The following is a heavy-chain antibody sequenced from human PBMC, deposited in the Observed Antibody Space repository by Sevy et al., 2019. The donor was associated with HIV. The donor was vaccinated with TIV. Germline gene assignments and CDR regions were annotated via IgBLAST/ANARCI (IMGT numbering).Heavy chain of an antibody. V-gene: IGHV3-49*03. CDR2: IRSKAYGGTT. J-gene: IGHJ3*02. CDR3: TRDYQQLVLNAFDI. Sequence: GGSLRLSCTASGFTFGDYAMSWFRQAPGKGLEWVGFIRSKAYGGTTENAASVKGRFTISRDDSKSIAYLQMNSLKTEDTAVYYCTRDYQQLVLNAFDIWGQGTMVTVSS. CDR1: GFTFGDYA. D-gene: IGHD6-13*01.